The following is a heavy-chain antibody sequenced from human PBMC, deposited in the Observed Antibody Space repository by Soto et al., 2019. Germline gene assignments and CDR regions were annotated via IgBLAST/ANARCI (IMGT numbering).Heavy chain of an antibody. D-gene: IGHD5-18*01. J-gene: IGHJ6*02. CDR3: ANSEYSRYKNIDV. Sequence: GGSLRLSCAASGFTFSSYGMHWVRQAPGKGLEWVAVIWYDGSNKYYADSVKGRFTISRDNSKNTLYLQMNSLRAEDTAVYYCANSEYSRYKNIDVWGQGTAVTVSS. CDR2: IWYDGSNK. CDR1: GFTFSSYG. V-gene: IGHV3-30*02.